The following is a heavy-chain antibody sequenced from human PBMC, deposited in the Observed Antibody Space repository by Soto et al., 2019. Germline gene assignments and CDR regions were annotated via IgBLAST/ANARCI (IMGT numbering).Heavy chain of an antibody. CDR3: ARDRGVVTPADAFDI. Sequence: QVQLVESGGGVVQPGRSLRLSCAASGFTFSSYAMHWVRQAPGKGLEWVAVISYDGSNKYYADSVKGRFTISRDNSKNTLYLQMNSLSAEDTAVYYCARDRGVVTPADAFDIWGQGTMVTVSS. CDR2: ISYDGSNK. J-gene: IGHJ3*02. CDR1: GFTFSSYA. V-gene: IGHV3-30-3*01. D-gene: IGHD2-21*02.